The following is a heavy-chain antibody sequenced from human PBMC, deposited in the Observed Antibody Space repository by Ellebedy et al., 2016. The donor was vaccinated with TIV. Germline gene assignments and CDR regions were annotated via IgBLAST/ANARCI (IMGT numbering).Heavy chain of an antibody. CDR1: RYTFTGYY. V-gene: IGHV1-2*02. Sequence: ASVKVSXKASRYTFTGYYMHWVRQAPGQGLEWMGWINPNSGGTNYAQKFQGRVTMTRDTSISTAYMELSRLRSDDTAVYYCAREAGYSSSWYTGYYYYYGMDVWGQGTTVTVSS. J-gene: IGHJ6*02. CDR3: AREAGYSSSWYTGYYYYYGMDV. CDR2: INPNSGGT. D-gene: IGHD6-13*01.